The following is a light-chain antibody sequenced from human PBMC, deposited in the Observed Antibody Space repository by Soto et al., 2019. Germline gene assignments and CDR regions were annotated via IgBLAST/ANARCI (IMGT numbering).Light chain of an antibody. J-gene: IGLJ2*01. CDR2: SDN. V-gene: IGLV1-44*01. CDR3: AAWDDSLDGPV. Sequence: SVLTQPPSASGAPGQRVTISCSGSSSNIGRNAVNWYQQLPGTAPKLLIYSDNQRPSGVPDRFSASKSGTSASLAISGLQSEDETEYYCAAWDDSLDGPVFGGGTKLTVL. CDR1: SSNIGRNA.